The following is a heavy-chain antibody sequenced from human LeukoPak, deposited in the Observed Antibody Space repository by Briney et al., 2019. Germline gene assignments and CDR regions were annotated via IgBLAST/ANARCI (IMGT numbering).Heavy chain of an antibody. CDR3: ASWMGRIGYCSGGSCYNY. D-gene: IGHD2-15*01. J-gene: IGHJ4*02. Sequence: SETLSLTCAVSGGSISSNDWWSWVRQPPGKGLEWIGEIYHSGNTNYNPSLKSRVTISVDKSKNQSSLELSSVTAADTAVYYCASWMGRIGYCSGGSCYNYWGQGTLVTVSS. CDR2: IYHSGNT. V-gene: IGHV4-4*02. CDR1: GGSISSNDW.